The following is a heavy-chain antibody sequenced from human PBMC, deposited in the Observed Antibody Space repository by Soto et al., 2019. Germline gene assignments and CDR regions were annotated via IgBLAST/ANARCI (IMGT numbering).Heavy chain of an antibody. CDR1: GFTFSSYG. CDR2: IWYDGSNK. Sequence: GGSLRLSCAASGFTFSSYGMHWVRQAPGKGLEWVAVIWYDGSNKYYADSVKGRFTISRDNSKNTLYLQMNSLRAEDTAVYYCAKGGLGDYVDYWGQGILVTVSS. V-gene: IGHV3-33*06. J-gene: IGHJ4*02. CDR3: AKGGLGDYVDY.